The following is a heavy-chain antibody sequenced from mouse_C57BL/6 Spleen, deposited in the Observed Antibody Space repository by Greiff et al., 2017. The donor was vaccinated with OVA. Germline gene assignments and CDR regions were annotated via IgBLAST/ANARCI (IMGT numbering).Heavy chain of an antibody. CDR2: IDPNCGGT. V-gene: IGHV1-72*01. J-gene: IGHJ2*01. Sequence: QVQLQQPGPELVKPGASVKLSCKASGYTFTNYNMHWVKQSPGRSLEWIGMIDPNCGGTIYNQKFKGKATLTVDKPSSTAYMQLSSLTSEDSAVYDCAGHGSSQYYFDYWGQGTTVTVSS. CDR1: GYTFTNYN. D-gene: IGHD1-1*01. CDR3: AGHGSSQYYFDY.